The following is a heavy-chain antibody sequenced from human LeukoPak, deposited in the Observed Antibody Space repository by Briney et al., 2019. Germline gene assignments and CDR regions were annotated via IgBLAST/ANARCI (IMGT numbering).Heavy chain of an antibody. D-gene: IGHD6-13*01. Sequence: GGSLRLSCAASGFTFSSYWMSWVRQAPGKGLEWVANIKQDGSENYYVDSVKGRFTISRDNAKNSLYLQMNSLRAEDTAVYYCAREATGLIAAAGTIGDYYYYYMDVWGKGTTVTVSS. CDR2: IKQDGSEN. CDR3: AREATGLIAAAGTIGDYYYYYMDV. J-gene: IGHJ6*03. CDR1: GFTFSSYW. V-gene: IGHV3-7*01.